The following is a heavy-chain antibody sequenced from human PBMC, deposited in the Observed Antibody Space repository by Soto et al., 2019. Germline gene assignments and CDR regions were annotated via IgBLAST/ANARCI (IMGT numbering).Heavy chain of an antibody. D-gene: IGHD2-2*01. J-gene: IGHJ4*02. CDR2: ISGSGGST. CDR3: AIFTRLAPRQLRADF. Sequence: GGSLRLSCAASGFTFSSYAMSWFRQAPGKGLEWVSAISGSGGSTYYADSVKGRFTISRDNSKNTLYLQMNSLRAEDTAVSYCAIFTRLAPRQLRADFCGQGTLITVS. V-gene: IGHV3-23*01. CDR1: GFTFSSYA.